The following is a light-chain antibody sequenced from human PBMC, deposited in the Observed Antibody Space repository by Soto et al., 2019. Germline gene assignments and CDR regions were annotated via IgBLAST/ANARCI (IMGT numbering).Light chain of an antibody. CDR3: SSYASSETVV. J-gene: IGLJ2*01. CDR2: EVS. V-gene: IGLV2-14*01. Sequence: QSVLTQPASVSGSPGQSITISCTGTSSDVGGYNYVSWYQQHPGKVPKLIIYEVSNRPSGVFNRFSGSKSDNTASLTISGLQAEDEADYYCSSYASSETVVFGGGTQLTVL. CDR1: SSDVGGYNY.